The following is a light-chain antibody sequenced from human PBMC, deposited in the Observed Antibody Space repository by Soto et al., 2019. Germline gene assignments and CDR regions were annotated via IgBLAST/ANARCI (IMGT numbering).Light chain of an antibody. V-gene: IGLV2-14*01. CDR2: EVT. J-gene: IGLJ3*02. CDR3: SSYTSSSTRV. CDR1: NSDIGDYDY. Sequence: QSALTQPASVSGSPGQSITISCTGTNSDIGDYDYVSWYQHHPGKAPKLMIHEVTNRPSGVSNRFSGSKSGNTAFLTISGLQAEEEADYYCSSYTSSSTRVFGGGTKVTVL.